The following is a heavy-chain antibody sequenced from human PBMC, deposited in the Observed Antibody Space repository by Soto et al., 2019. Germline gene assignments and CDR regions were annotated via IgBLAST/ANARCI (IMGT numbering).Heavy chain of an antibody. CDR3: AKATTNGGWFNPFDS. V-gene: IGHV3-23*01. D-gene: IGHD6-19*01. Sequence: WGSLRLSCSASGFSFANYAMNWCRQAPGKGLEWVSGLSGSGTSTYYADSVKGRFTISRDNSRDTLFLQMNSLTADDTAVYYCAKATTNGGWFNPFDSWGQGALVTVSS. CDR2: LSGSGTST. CDR1: GFSFANYA. J-gene: IGHJ4*02.